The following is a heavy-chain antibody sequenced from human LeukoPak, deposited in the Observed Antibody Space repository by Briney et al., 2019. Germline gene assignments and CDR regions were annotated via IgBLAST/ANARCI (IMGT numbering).Heavy chain of an antibody. V-gene: IGHV4-39*07. CDR2: INHSGST. CDR3: ARDLRDFWSGYPFDY. CDR1: GGSISSSSYY. D-gene: IGHD3-3*01. Sequence: SETLSLTCTVSGGSISSSSYYWSWIRQPPGKGLEWIGEINHSGSTNYNPSLKSRVTISVDTSKNQFSLKLGSVTAADTAVYYCARDLRDFWSGYPFDYWGQGTLVTVSS. J-gene: IGHJ4*02.